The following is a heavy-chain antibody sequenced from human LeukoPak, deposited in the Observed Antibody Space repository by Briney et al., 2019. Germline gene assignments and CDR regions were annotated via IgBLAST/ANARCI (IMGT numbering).Heavy chain of an antibody. D-gene: IGHD2-2*01. CDR1: GGAFSSYG. CDR3: ARDRGARYCSSTSCYPSWFDP. Sequence: PVASVKVSCKASGGAFSSYGITWVRQAPGQGPEWMGRIIPILDMADYAQNFRGRVTITADKSTRTAYMELRSLRSDDTAVYYCARDRGARYCSSTSCYPSWFDPWGQGTLVTVSS. CDR2: IIPILDMA. V-gene: IGHV1-69*04. J-gene: IGHJ5*02.